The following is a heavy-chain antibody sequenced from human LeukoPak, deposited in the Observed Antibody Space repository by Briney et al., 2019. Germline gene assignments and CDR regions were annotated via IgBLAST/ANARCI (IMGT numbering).Heavy chain of an antibody. CDR1: GGSISSGSYY. J-gene: IGHJ4*02. V-gene: IGHV4-61*02. CDR3: AREDVVGVLRFLEWQKGYFDY. D-gene: IGHD3-3*01. Sequence: SQTLSLTCTVSGGSISSGSYYWSWIRQPAGKGLEWIGRIYTSGSTNYNPSLKSRVTISVDTSKNQFSLKLSSVTAADTAVYYCAREDVVGVLRFLEWQKGYFDYWGKGTLVTVSS. CDR2: IYTSGST.